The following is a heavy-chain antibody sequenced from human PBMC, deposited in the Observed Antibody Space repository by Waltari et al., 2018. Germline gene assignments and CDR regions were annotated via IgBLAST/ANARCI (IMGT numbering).Heavy chain of an antibody. Sequence: QVQLVESGGGVVQPGRSLRLSCAAPAFTYRTSIIHWDRQAPGKGLEWVAAMSYDGFSKYYADSVKGRFSIGRDDSQNTVYLQANSLTTEDTAVYYCGREGGTSGYSGYLDTWGQGTLVTVSS. CDR3: GREGGTSGYSGYLDT. D-gene: IGHD2-15*01. CDR1: AFTYRTSI. V-gene: IGHV3-30*01. CDR2: MSYDGFSK. J-gene: IGHJ4*02.